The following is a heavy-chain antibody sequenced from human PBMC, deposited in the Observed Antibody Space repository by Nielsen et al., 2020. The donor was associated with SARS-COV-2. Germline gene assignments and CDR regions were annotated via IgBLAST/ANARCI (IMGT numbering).Heavy chain of an antibody. CDR2: INHSGST. D-gene: IGHD3-16*01. CDR3: ARGLSWGEDWTVIFP. Sequence: SETLSLTCSVYGGSFSGYHWSWIRQSPGKGLEWIGEINHSGSTNYNPSLKSRVTISIDTSKKQFSLNLSSVTAADMAVYYCARGLSWGEDWTVIFPWGQGTLVTVSS. CDR1: GGSFSGYH. J-gene: IGHJ5*02. V-gene: IGHV4-34*01.